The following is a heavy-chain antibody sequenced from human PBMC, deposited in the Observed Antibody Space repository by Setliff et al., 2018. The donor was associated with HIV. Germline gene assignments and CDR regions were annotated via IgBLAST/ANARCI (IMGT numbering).Heavy chain of an antibody. Sequence: GGSLRLSCRASAFTFSDYWMTWVRQAPGRGLQWVANIKDDGSEKSYLDSIKGRFTIFRDNARNSLYLQMTSLRAEDSGVYYCARSPQVTIFGIKIKPPGGPDLWGQGTTVTVSS. D-gene: IGHD3-3*01. CDR3: ARSPQVTIFGIKIKPPGGPDL. CDR1: AFTFSDYW. CDR2: IKDDGSEK. V-gene: IGHV3-7*01. J-gene: IGHJ6*02.